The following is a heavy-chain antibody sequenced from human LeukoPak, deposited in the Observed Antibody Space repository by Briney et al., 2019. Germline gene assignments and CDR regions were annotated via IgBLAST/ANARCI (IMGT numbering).Heavy chain of an antibody. CDR2: TRNKAKSYTT. J-gene: IGHJ3*02. V-gene: IGHV3-72*01. CDR1: GVTLSDHH. Sequence: PGGSLRLSCAASGVTLSDHHMDWVRQAPGKGLEWVGRTRNKAKSYTTEYAASVKGRFTISRDDSKNSLYLQMNSLKTEDTAVYYCARDGGKGDHSAFDIWGQGTVVTVSS. D-gene: IGHD3-16*01. CDR3: ARDGGKGDHSAFDI.